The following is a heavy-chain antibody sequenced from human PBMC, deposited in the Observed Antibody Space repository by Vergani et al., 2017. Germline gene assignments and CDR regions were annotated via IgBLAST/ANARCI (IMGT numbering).Heavy chain of an antibody. CDR3: TSPNYYDSLFGAFDI. V-gene: IGHV3-49*03. J-gene: IGHJ3*02. CDR2: IRSKAYGGTT. CDR1: GFTFGDYA. Sequence: EVQLVESGGGLVQPGRSLRLSCTASGFTFGDYAMSWFRQAPGKGLEGVGFIRSKAYGGTTEYAASVKGGFTISRDDSKSIAYLQMNSLKTEDTAVYYCTSPNYYDSLFGAFDIWGQGTMVTVSS. D-gene: IGHD3-22*01.